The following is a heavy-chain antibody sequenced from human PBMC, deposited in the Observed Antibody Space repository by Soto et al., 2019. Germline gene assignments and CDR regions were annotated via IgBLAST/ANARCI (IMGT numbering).Heavy chain of an antibody. CDR1: GFTFSDCG. Sequence: QVQLVESGGGVVQLGRSLRLSCAASGFTFSDCGVHWVRQAPGKGLEWVAFIWHDGSSKWYVDSVKGRFTISRDNSKNTLYLQMSSLRADDTAVYYCARDSSDWYFDLWGRGTLVTVSS. V-gene: IGHV3-33*01. CDR2: IWHDGSSK. J-gene: IGHJ2*01. CDR3: ARDSSDWYFDL.